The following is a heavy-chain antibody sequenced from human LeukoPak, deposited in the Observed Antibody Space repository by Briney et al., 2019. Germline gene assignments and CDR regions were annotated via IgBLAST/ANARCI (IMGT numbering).Heavy chain of an antibody. J-gene: IGHJ4*02. V-gene: IGHV3-53*05. CDR3: AKIPIDILTGYYSDATDY. CDR1: GFTVSSNY. D-gene: IGHD3-9*01. CDR2: IYSGGST. Sequence: GGSLRLSCAASGFTVSSNYMSWVRQAPGKGLEWVSVIYSGGSTYYADSVKGRFTISRDNSKNTLYLQMNSLRAEDTAVYYCAKIPIDILTGYYSDATDYWGQGTLVTVSS.